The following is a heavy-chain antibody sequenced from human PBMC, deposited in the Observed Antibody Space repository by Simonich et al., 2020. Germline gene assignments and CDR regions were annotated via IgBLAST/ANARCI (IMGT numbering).Heavy chain of an antibody. D-gene: IGHD4-17*01. Sequence: EVQLVESGGGLVQPGGSLRLSCAASGFTFSSYEMNWVRQAPGKGLEWVSYIRSSGSTIYHADSVKGRFTISRDNAKNSLYLQMNSLRAEDTAVYYCARHYYGDYYFDYWGQGTLVTVSS. CDR1: GFTFSSYE. V-gene: IGHV3-48*03. J-gene: IGHJ4*02. CDR3: ARHYYGDYYFDY. CDR2: IRSSGSTI.